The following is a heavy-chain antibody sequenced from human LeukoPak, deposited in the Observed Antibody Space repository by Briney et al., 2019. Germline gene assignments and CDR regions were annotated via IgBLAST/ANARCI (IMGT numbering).Heavy chain of an antibody. CDR1: GFTFSNYW. Sequence: GGSLRLSCAASGFTFSNYWMSWVPQAPGKGLEWVANIMQDGSEKYFVGSVMVRFTISRDNAKNSLYLQMSSLTAEDTAVYYCARGPVSSGWYGNYWGQGTLVTVSS. D-gene: IGHD6-13*01. CDR2: IMQDGSEK. V-gene: IGHV3-7*04. J-gene: IGHJ4*02. CDR3: ARGPVSSGWYGNY.